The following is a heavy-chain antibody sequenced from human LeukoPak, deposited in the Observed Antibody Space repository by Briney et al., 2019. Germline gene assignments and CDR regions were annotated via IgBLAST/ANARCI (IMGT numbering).Heavy chain of an antibody. D-gene: IGHD6-19*01. J-gene: IGHJ4*02. V-gene: IGHV3-23*01. CDR2: ISGSGGST. CDR3: TRVLYSSGWYGDHY. Sequence: EGSLRLSCAASGFTFSSYAMSWVRQAPGKGLEWVSAISGSGGSTYYADSVKGRFTISRDNSKNTLYLQMNSLRAEDTAVYYCTRVLYSSGWYGDHYWGQGTLVTVSS. CDR1: GFTFSSYA.